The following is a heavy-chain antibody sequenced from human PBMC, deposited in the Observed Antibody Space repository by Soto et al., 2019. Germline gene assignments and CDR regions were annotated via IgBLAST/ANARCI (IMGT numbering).Heavy chain of an antibody. Sequence: ASVKVSCKXSGYTLTELSMHWVRQAPGKGLEWMGGFDPEDGETIYAQKFQGRVTMTEDTSTDTAYMELSSLRSEDTAVYYCATGSGYDSSGYYYPMGYWGQGTLVTVSS. CDR3: ATGSGYDSSGYYYPMGY. V-gene: IGHV1-24*01. CDR1: GYTLTELS. D-gene: IGHD3-22*01. J-gene: IGHJ4*02. CDR2: FDPEDGET.